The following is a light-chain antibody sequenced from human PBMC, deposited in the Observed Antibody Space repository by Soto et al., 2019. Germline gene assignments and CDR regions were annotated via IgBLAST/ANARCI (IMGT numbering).Light chain of an antibody. Sequence: QSALTQPASVSVSPGQSITISCTGTSSDIGAYNSVSWYQQHPGKAPQLMIYDVSYRPSGISSRFSGSKSGNTASLTISGLQADDDADYYCASYTSARIRVFGGGTKLTVL. CDR1: SSDIGAYNS. V-gene: IGLV2-14*01. CDR3: ASYTSARIRV. CDR2: DVS. J-gene: IGLJ2*01.